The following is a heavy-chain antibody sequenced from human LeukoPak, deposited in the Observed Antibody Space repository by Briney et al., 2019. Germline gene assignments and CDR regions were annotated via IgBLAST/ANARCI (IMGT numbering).Heavy chain of an antibody. CDR1: GFTFSSYN. D-gene: IGHD3-22*01. Sequence: GGSLRLSCAASGFTFSSYNMFWVRQAPGKGLEWLSFMGSRNNDINYADSVKGRFTISRDNAKNSLYLQMNSLKAEDTAVYYCARCRAYESRDLDYWGQGTLVTVAS. CDR3: ARCRAYESRDLDY. CDR2: MGSRNNDI. J-gene: IGHJ4*02. V-gene: IGHV3-21*01.